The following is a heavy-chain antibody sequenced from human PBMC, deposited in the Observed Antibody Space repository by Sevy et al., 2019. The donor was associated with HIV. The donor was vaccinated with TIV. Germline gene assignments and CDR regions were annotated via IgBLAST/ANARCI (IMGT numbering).Heavy chain of an antibody. CDR3: ARVPIYSVCHINDY. J-gene: IGHJ4*02. D-gene: IGHD3-10*02. CDR1: GFTFSPYS. V-gene: IGHV3-48*04. CDR2: ISGTGNTI. Sequence: GGSLRLSCTASGFTFSPYSMNWIRQAPGKGLEWLSYISGTGNTIYYAGSVKGRFTISRDNAKNSLYLQMNSLRAEDTAVYYCARVPIYSVCHINDYWGQGTLVTVS.